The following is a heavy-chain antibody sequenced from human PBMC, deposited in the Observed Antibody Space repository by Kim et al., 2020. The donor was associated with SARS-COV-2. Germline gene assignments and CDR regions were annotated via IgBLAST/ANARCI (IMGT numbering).Heavy chain of an antibody. V-gene: IGHV1-46*01. J-gene: IGHJ6*02. D-gene: IGHD1-1*01. CDR1: GYTFTTYY. Sequence: ASVKVSCKASGYTFTTYYIHWLRQGPGQGLEWMGIINPNGGTTSYAQNLQGRVTMTRDTSTSTLYMELNSLRSEDTAVYYCARVGGIKRVYGMDVWGQGTTVTVSS. CDR2: INPNGGTT. CDR3: ARVGGIKRVYGMDV.